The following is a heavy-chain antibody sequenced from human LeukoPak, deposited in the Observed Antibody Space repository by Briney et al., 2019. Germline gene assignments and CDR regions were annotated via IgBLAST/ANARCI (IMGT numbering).Heavy chain of an antibody. CDR2: ISRSGGNT. Sequence: GSLRLSCAASGFTISRSSMHWVRQAPGKGLEFVSAISRSGGNTYYANSVKGRFTISRDTSKNTLYLQVGSLRVEDMAVYYCARVGDRSGNGYSHWGQGTLVTVSS. J-gene: IGHJ4*02. CDR1: GFTISRSS. V-gene: IGHV3-64*01. CDR3: ARVGDRSGNGYSH. D-gene: IGHD2-2*03.